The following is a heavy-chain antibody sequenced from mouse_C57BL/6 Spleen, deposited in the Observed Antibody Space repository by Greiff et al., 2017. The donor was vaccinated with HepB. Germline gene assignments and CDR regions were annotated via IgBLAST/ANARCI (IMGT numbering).Heavy chain of an antibody. V-gene: IGHV1-59*01. D-gene: IGHD1-1*01. J-gene: IGHJ2*01. CDR2: IDPSDSYT. CDR3: ARYYGRLFFDY. Sequence: QVQLQQPGAELVRPGPSVKLSCKASGYTFTSYWMHWVKQRPGQGLEWIGVIDPSDSYTNYNQKFKGKATLTVDTSSSTAYMQLSSLTSEDSAVYYCARYYGRLFFDYWGQGTTLTVSS. CDR1: GYTFTSYW.